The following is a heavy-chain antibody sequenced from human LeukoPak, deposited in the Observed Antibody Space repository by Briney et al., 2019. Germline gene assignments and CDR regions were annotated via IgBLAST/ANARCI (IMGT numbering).Heavy chain of an antibody. Sequence: GGSLRLSCAASGFTFSDYYMSWVRQAPGKGLEWVSAISGSGGSTYYADSVKGRFTISRDNSKNTLYLQMNSLRAEDTAVYYCAKAVDSSGWYYSAFDYWGQGTLVTVSS. D-gene: IGHD6-19*01. CDR1: GFTFSDYY. CDR2: ISGSGGST. CDR3: AKAVDSSGWYYSAFDY. J-gene: IGHJ4*02. V-gene: IGHV3-23*01.